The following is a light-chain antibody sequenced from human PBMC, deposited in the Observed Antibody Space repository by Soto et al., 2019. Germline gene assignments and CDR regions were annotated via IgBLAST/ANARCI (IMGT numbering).Light chain of an antibody. CDR1: QSVSTW. J-gene: IGKJ1*01. CDR3: QQYNSYSPT. V-gene: IGKV1-5*01. Sequence: DIQMTQSPSSLSASVGDTVTITFRASQSVSTWLAWYQQKAGKAPKLLIYDASSLESGVPSRFRGYGSGTELTLTISSLQPEDSATYYCQQYNSYSPTFGQGTKV. CDR2: DAS.